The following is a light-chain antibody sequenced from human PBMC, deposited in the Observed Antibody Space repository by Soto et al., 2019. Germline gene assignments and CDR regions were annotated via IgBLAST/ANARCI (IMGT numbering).Light chain of an antibody. J-gene: IGKJ5*01. CDR1: QDINNY. CDR3: QQSSDLVS. Sequence: DIQMTQSPSSLSASVGDRVTITCQASQDINNYVNWYQQKPGKAPKLLIFDASTLKTGVPSRFSGSGSGTDFTFSIRSLHPEDIATYYCQQSSDLVSFGQGTRLEIK. V-gene: IGKV1-33*01. CDR2: DAS.